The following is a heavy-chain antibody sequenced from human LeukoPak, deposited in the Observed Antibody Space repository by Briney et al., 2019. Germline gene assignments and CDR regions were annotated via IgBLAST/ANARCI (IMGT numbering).Heavy chain of an antibody. J-gene: IGHJ4*02. CDR3: IRDFLTVTTNDY. D-gene: IGHD4-11*01. Sequence: GGSLRLSCVTSGFTFSAYWMYWVRQVPGKGLVWVSRITNDGSDTTYADSVKGRFTISRDNAKNTLYLQMNSLRAEDTAVYYCIRDFLTVTTNDYWGQGTLVTVSS. CDR1: GFTFSAYW. CDR2: ITNDGSDT. V-gene: IGHV3-74*03.